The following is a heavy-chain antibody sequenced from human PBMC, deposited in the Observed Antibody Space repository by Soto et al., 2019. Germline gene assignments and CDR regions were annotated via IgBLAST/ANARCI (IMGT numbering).Heavy chain of an antibody. J-gene: IGHJ5*02. D-gene: IGHD6-6*01. CDR3: AREVCNDPGCLSIAARGWFDP. Sequence: SVKVSCKASGGTFSSYAISWVRQAPGQGLEWMGGIIPIFGTANYAQKFQGRVTITADKSTSTAYMELSSLRSDDTAVYYCAREVCNDPGCLSIAARGWFDPWGQGTLVTVSS. CDR2: IIPIFGTA. CDR1: GGTFSSYA. V-gene: IGHV1-69*06.